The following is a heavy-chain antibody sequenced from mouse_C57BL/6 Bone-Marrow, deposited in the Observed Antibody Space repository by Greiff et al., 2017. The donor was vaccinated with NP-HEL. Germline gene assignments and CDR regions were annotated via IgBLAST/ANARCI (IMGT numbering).Heavy chain of an antibody. CDR1: GYTFTDYY. D-gene: IGHD2-2*01. V-gene: IGHV1-26*01. Sequence: EVQLQQSGPELVKPGASVKISCKASGYTFTDYYMNWVKQSHGKSLEWIGDINPNNGGTSYNQKFKGKATLTVDKSSSTAYMELRSLTSEDSAVYYCARIRGRLRRYYYAMDYWGQGTSVTVSS. CDR2: INPNNGGT. CDR3: ARIRGRLRRYYYAMDY. J-gene: IGHJ4*01.